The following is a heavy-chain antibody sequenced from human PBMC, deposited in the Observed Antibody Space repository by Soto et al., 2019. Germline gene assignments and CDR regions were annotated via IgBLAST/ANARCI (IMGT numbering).Heavy chain of an antibody. CDR1: GGSISSGGYY. V-gene: IGHV4-31*03. J-gene: IGHJ5*02. CDR3: ATRPPRIVVSLLPIPT. D-gene: IGHD2-21*01. Sequence: SETLSLTCTVSGGSISSGGYYWSWIRQHPGKGLEWIGYIYYSGSTYYNPSLKSRVTISVDTSKNQFSLRLRSVTAADTAVYYCATRPPRIVVSLLPIPTWGQGILVTVSS. CDR2: IYYSGST.